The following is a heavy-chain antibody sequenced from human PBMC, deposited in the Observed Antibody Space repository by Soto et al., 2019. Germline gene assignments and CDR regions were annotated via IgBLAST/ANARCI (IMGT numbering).Heavy chain of an antibody. V-gene: IGHV4-59*01. CDR3: ARRHIGSWAPYYYYYYGMDV. CDR1: GGSISSYY. Sequence: PSETLSLTCTVSGGSISSYYWSWIRQPPGKGLEWIGYIYYSGSTNYNPSLKSRVTISVDTSKNQFSLKLSSVTAADTAVYYCARRHIGSWAPYYYYYYGMDVWGQGTSVTVSS. CDR2: IYYSGST. D-gene: IGHD6-13*01. J-gene: IGHJ6*02.